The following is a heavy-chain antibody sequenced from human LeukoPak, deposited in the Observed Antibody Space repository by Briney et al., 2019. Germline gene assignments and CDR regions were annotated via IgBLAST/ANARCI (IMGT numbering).Heavy chain of an antibody. D-gene: IGHD1-14*01. V-gene: IGHV4-59*08. CDR1: GGSVSGHY. CDR3: ARHRGQYNAHDAFDI. CDR2: ILYSGST. Sequence: PSETLSLTCTVSGGSVSGHYWSWIRQTPGKGLEWIGYILYSGSTRYNPSLGSRVTISVDTSKDLLSLKLTSVTAADTALYYCARHRGQYNAHDAFDIWGQGTLVAVSS. J-gene: IGHJ3*02.